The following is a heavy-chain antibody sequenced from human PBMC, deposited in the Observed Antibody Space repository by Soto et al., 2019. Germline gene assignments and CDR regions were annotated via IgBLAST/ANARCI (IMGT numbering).Heavy chain of an antibody. CDR1: GGSISTDNW. CDR2: IYHSGKT. V-gene: IGHV4-4*02. D-gene: IGHD3-10*01. Sequence: QVQLQESGPGLVKPSGTLSLTCAVSGGSISTDNWWSWVRQPPGKGLEWIGEIYHSGKTDYNPSLKSRVTISVDKAKNQFSLKLSSVTAADTAVYYCARRGTMVRGVIQHWGQGTLVTVSS. J-gene: IGHJ1*01. CDR3: ARRGTMVRGVIQH.